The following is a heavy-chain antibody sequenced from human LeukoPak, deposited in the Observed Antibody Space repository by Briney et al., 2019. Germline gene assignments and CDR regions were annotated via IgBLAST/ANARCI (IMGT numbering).Heavy chain of an antibody. CDR3: ARDQGLYYFDY. CDR2: IYYSGST. J-gene: IGHJ4*02. Sequence: SETLSLTCTVPGGSISSYYWSWIRQPPGKGLEWIGYIYYSGSTNYNPSLKSRVTISVDTSKNQFSLKLSSVTAADTAVYYCARDQGLYYFDYWGQGTLVTVSS. CDR1: GGSISSYY. V-gene: IGHV4-59*01.